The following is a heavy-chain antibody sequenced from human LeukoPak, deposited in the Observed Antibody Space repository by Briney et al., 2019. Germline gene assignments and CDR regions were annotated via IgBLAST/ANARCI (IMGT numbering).Heavy chain of an antibody. D-gene: IGHD6-25*01. V-gene: IGHV4-4*09. CDR3: ARLVFFDYISAVTEVSFYYMDA. CDR2: MYTSGST. J-gene: IGHJ6*03. CDR1: GDSVSSSH. Sequence: SETLSLTCTVSGDSVSSSHWSWIRQPPGKGLEWIGDMYTSGSTNYNPSLKTRVTLSTDTSRNRLSLRLRSLTAADTAVYYCARLVFFDYISAVTEVSFYYMDAWGKGTTVIVSS.